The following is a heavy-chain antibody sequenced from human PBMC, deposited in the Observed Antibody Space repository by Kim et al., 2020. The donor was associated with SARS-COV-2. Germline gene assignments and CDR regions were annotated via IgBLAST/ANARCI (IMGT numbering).Heavy chain of an antibody. J-gene: IGHJ1*01. V-gene: IGHV4-34*01. D-gene: IGHD5-18*01. Sequence: LKSRVTISVDTSKNQFSMKLSSVTAADTAVYYCARQKWIQLPHIIRCFQHWGQGTLVTVSS. CDR3: ARQKWIQLPHIIRCFQH.